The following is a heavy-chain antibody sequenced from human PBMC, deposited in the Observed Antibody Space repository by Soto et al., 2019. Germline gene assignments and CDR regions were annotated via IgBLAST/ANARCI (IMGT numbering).Heavy chain of an antibody. CDR1: GYTFTGYY. CDR2: INPNSGGT. J-gene: IGHJ4*02. Sequence: ASVKVSCKASGYTFTGYYMHLVRQAPGQGLEWMGWINPNSGGTNYAQKFQGWVTMTRDTSISTAYMELSRLRSDDTAVYYCARDKGVAVAGTGFDYWGQGTLVTVSS. CDR3: ARDKGVAVAGTGFDY. V-gene: IGHV1-2*04. D-gene: IGHD6-19*01.